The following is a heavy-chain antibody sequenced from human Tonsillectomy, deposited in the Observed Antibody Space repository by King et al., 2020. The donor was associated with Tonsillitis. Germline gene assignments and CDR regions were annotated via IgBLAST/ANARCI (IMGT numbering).Heavy chain of an antibody. J-gene: IGHJ4*02. Sequence: VQLQESGPGLVKPSETLSLTCAVSGNSISSGYYWGWIRQPPGKGLEWIGCIYHSGSTYYNPSLKSRVTISVDTSKNQFSLKLSSVTAADTAVYYCAQSGLYSGYDLGEYYFDYWGQGTLVTVSS. D-gene: IGHD5-12*01. CDR1: GNSISSGYY. CDR2: IYHSGST. V-gene: IGHV4-38-2*01. CDR3: AQSGLYSGYDLGEYYFDY.